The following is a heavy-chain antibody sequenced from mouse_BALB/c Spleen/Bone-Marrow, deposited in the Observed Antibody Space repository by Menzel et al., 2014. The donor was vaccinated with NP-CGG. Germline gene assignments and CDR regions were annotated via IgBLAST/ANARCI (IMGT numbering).Heavy chain of an antibody. CDR1: GFTFSDYY. Sequence: EVKLVESGGGLVQPGGSLRLSCATSGFTFSDYYMNWVRQPPGKALEWLGFIRNKANGYTTEYSASVKGRFTISRDNSQNILYLQMNTLRAEDSATYYCARDKVRVLFDYWGQGATLTVSS. V-gene: IGHV7-3*02. CDR3: ARDKVRVLFDY. D-gene: IGHD2-14*01. J-gene: IGHJ2*01. CDR2: IRNKANGYTT.